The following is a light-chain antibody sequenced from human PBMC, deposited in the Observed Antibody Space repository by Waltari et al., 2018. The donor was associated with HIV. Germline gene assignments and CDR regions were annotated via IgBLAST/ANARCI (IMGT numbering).Light chain of an antibody. J-gene: IGLJ3*02. V-gene: IGLV2-14*03. CDR2: DVT. CDR3: CSYTTSITFV. Sequence: QSALTQPASVSGSPGQSITISSTGSRSDVGYYNYVSWYQQHPGKAPRLIIFDVTNRPSGVSDRFSGSKSGNTASLTISGLQPEDEADYYCCSYTTSITFVFGGGTKLTVL. CDR1: RSDVGYYNY.